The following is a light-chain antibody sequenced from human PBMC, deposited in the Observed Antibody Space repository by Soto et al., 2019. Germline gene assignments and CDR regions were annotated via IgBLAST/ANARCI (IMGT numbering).Light chain of an antibody. CDR3: QSYDSSRVV. V-gene: IGLV1-40*01. Sequence: QSVLTQPPSVSGAPGQMVTISCTGNSSNIGAGYDVHRYQQFPGAAPKVLIHGNTNRPAGVPARFSGSKSGTSASLAITGLQAEDEADYYCQSYDSSRVVFGGGTKVTVL. J-gene: IGLJ2*01. CDR2: GNT. CDR1: SSNIGAGYD.